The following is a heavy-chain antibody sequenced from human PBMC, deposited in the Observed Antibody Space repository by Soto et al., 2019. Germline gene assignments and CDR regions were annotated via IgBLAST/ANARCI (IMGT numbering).Heavy chain of an antibody. CDR3: ARTGPTVDY. CDR2: IITYNGKT. V-gene: IGHV1-18*01. Sequence: QVQLVQSGAEVKKPGASVKVSCKASGSTFSSYALSWVRQAPGQGLEWMGWIITYNGKTNYAQKLQGRATRTTDTSPTTAYMDLRSLRSDDTAVYYGARTGPTVDYWGQGTLVTVSS. J-gene: IGHJ4*02. CDR1: GSTFSSYA.